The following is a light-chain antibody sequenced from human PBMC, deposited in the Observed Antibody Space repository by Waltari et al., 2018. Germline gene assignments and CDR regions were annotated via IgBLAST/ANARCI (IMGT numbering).Light chain of an antibody. CDR2: SDH. CDR3: AAWDDSLSGRV. V-gene: IGLV1-47*01. J-gene: IGLJ3*02. CDR1: RTNIGGHY. Sequence: QSVLTQPPSASGTPGQRVTVSCSGIRTNIGGHYVSWFQQLPVTAPTVLIYSDHQRPSGIPDRFSGSKSGTSASLAISGLRSEDEADYYCAAWDDSLSGRVFGGGTKLTVL.